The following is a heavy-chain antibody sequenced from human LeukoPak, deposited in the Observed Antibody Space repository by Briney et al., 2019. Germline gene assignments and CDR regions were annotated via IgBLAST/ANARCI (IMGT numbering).Heavy chain of an antibody. CDR2: IKQDGSEK. D-gene: IGHD6-6*01. CDR1: GFTFSSYW. Sequence: PGGSLRLSCAASGFTFSSYWMSWVRQAPGKGLEWVANIKQDGSEKYYVDSVKGRFTISRDNAKNSLYLQMNSLRAEDTAVYYCARGGSRYSSSSDFDYWGQGTLVTVSS. J-gene: IGHJ4*02. V-gene: IGHV3-7*01. CDR3: ARGGSRYSSSSDFDY.